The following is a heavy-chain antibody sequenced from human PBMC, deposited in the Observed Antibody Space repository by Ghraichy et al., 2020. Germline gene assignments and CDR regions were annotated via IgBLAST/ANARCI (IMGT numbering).Heavy chain of an antibody. V-gene: IGHV3-33*06. CDR3: AKQSRPHIAVAGTDY. D-gene: IGHD6-19*01. CDR1: GFTFSSYG. J-gene: IGHJ4*02. Sequence: GGSLRLSCAASGFTFSSYGMHWVRQAPGKRLEWVAVIWYDGSNKYYADSVKGRFTISRDNSKNTLYLQMNSLRAEDTAVYYCAKQSRPHIAVAGTDYWGQGTLVTVSS. CDR2: IWYDGSNK.